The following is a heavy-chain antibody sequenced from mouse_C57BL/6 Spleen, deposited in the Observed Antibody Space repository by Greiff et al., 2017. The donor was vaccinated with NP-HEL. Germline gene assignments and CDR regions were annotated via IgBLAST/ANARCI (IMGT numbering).Heavy chain of an antibody. CDR1: GYTFTSYW. Sequence: QVQLQQPGAELVKPGASVKMSCKASGYTFTSYWITWVKQRPGQGLEWIGVIYPGSGSTNYNEKFKSKATLTVDTSSSTAYMQLSSLTSEDSAVYYCARGGYYYGSSFDDWGQGTTLTVSS. D-gene: IGHD1-1*01. CDR3: ARGGYYYGSSFDD. V-gene: IGHV1-55*01. J-gene: IGHJ2*01. CDR2: IYPGSGST.